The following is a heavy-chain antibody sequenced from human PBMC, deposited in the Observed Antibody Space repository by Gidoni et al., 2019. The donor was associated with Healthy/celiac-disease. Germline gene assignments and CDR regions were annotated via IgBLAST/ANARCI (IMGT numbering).Heavy chain of an antibody. Sequence: EVQLVESGGGLVQPGGSLRLSCAASGFTFSSYDMHWVRQATGKGLEWVSAIGTAGDTYDPGSVKGRFTISRENAKNSLYLQMNSLRAGDTAVYYCARGRHYYDSSGYYSAFDIWGQGTMVTVSS. CDR3: ARGRHYYDSSGYYSAFDI. D-gene: IGHD3-22*01. CDR1: GFTFSSYD. CDR2: IGTAGDT. V-gene: IGHV3-13*01. J-gene: IGHJ3*02.